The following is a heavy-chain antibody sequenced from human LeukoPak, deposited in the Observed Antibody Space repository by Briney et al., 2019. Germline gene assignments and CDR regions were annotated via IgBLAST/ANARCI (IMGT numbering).Heavy chain of an antibody. D-gene: IGHD5-24*01. CDR1: GGTFSSYA. Sequence: ASVKVSCKASGGTFSSYAISWVGQAPGQGLEWMGRIIPIFGIANYAQKFQGRVTITADKYTSTAYMELSSLRSEDTAVYYCARATSRDGYNSPNWFDPWGQGTLVTVSS. CDR3: ARATSRDGYNSPNWFDP. V-gene: IGHV1-69*04. CDR2: IIPIFGIA. J-gene: IGHJ5*02.